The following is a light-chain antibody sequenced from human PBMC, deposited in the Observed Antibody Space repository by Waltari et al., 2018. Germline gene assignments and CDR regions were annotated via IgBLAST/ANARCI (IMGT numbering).Light chain of an antibody. J-gene: IGLJ3*02. Sequence: QSVLTQPPSVSGAPGQRVTIPCTGSSPNIGAGYPVHWYQQLPGTAPKLLIYGNTNRPAGVPDRFSGSKSGTSASLAITGLQAEDEADYYCQCYDSSLSGSVFGGGTKLTVL. CDR3: QCYDSSLSGSV. V-gene: IGLV1-40*01. CDR2: GNT. CDR1: SPNIGAGYP.